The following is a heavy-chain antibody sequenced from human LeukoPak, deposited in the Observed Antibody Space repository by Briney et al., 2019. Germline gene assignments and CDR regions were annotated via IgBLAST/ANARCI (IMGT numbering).Heavy chain of an antibody. CDR1: GGSFSGYY. CDR3: ARAGGATPRDY. D-gene: IGHD1-26*01. Sequence: NTSETLSLTCAVYGGSFSGYYWSWIRQPPGKGLEWIGEINHSGSTNYNPSLKSRVTISVDTSKNQFSLKLSSVTAADTAVYYCARAGGATPRDYWGQGTLVTVSS. J-gene: IGHJ4*02. CDR2: INHSGST. V-gene: IGHV4-34*01.